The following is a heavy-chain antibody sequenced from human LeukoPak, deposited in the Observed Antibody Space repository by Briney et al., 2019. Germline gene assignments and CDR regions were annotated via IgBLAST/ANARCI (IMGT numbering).Heavy chain of an antibody. J-gene: IGHJ5*02. CDR1: GFTFSSYS. CDR3: ARDTGGRGWFDP. D-gene: IGHD2-8*02. Sequence: GGSLRLSCAASGFTFSSYSMNWVRQAPGKGLEWVSSISSSSNYIYYADSVKGRFTISRDNAKNSLYLQMNSLRAEDTAVYYCARDTGGRGWFDPWGQGTLVTVSS. V-gene: IGHV3-21*01. CDR2: ISSSSNYI.